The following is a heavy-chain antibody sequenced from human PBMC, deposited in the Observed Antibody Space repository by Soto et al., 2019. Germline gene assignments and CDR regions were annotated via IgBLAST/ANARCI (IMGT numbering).Heavy chain of an antibody. V-gene: IGHV1-58*01. CDR2: IVVGSGNT. CDR1: GFTFTSSA. J-gene: IGHJ4*02. D-gene: IGHD3-22*01. CDR3: AADKESSGYYFDY. Sequence: QMQLVQSGPEVKKPGTSVKVSCKASGFTFTSSAVQWVRQARGQRLEWIGWIVVGSGNTNYAQTFQARVTITRDMSTSTAYMELSSLRSENTAVYYCAADKESSGYYFDYWGQGTLVTVSS.